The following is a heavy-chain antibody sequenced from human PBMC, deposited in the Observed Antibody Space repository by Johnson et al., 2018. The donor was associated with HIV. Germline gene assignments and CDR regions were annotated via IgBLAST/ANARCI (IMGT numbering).Heavy chain of an antibody. J-gene: IGHJ3*01. D-gene: IGHD7-27*01. Sequence: QVQLVESGGGLVQPGGSLRLSCVASGVIFSDYYMSWIRQAPGKGLEWVSYISSSGTTIYYADSVKGRFTISRDNAKNSLYLQMNSLRVEDTAMYYCVRDFGHWDDAFGFWGRGTKVTVSS. CDR1: GVIFSDYY. CDR2: ISSSGTTI. V-gene: IGHV3-11*01. CDR3: VRDFGHWDDAFGF.